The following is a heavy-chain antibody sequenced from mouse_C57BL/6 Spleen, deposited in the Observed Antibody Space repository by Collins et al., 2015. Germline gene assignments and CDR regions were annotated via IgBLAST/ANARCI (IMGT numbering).Heavy chain of an antibody. J-gene: IGHJ4*01. V-gene: IGHV14-3*02. CDR2: IDPANGNT. Sequence: EVQLQQSGAELVKPGASVKLSCTASGFNIKDTYMHWVKQRPEQGLEWIGRIDPANGNTKYDPKFQGKATITADTSSNTAYLQLSSLTSEDTAVYYCVPHYYGSGYYAMDYWGQGTSVTVSS. CDR1: GFNIKDTY. D-gene: IGHD1-1*01. CDR3: VPHYYGSGYYAMDY.